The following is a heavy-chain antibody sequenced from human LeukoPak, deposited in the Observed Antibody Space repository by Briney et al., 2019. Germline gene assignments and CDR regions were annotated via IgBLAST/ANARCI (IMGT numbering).Heavy chain of an antibody. CDR1: GVFNCSFY. V-gene: IGHV4-4*07. CDR3: ARGPYTNYFAY. CDR2: IYTSGST. D-gene: IGHD3-16*01. Sequence: SETLSLTCTVSGVFNCSFYWSWLRQPAGKGLEWIGRIYTSGSTNYNPSLKSRVTMSVDTSKNQFSLKLSSVTAADTAVYYCARGPYTNYFAYWGQGIMVTVSS. J-gene: IGHJ4*02.